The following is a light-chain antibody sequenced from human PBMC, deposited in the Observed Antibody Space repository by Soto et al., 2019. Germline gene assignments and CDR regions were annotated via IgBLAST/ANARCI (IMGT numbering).Light chain of an antibody. CDR2: DNN. Sequence: QSVLTQPPSVSAAPGQKVTISCSGSSSNIGNNYVYWYQQLPGTAPKLLIYDNNKRPSGIPDRFSGSKSGTSATLGIAGFQTGDEADYYCGTWDGSLSAGSYVFGTGTKVAVL. CDR1: SSNIGNNY. J-gene: IGLJ1*01. V-gene: IGLV1-51*01. CDR3: GTWDGSLSAGSYV.